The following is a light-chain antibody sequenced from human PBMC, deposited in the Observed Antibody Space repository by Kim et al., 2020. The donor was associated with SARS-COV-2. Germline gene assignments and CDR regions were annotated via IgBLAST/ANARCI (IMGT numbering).Light chain of an antibody. CDR2: VNSDGSH. J-gene: IGLJ3*02. V-gene: IGLV4-69*01. CDR1: SGHSTYT. CDR3: QTWGTGFRM. Sequence: SVKLTCTLSSGHSTYTIAWHQQQPEKGPRYLMKVNSDGSHSKGDGIPDRYSGSSSGAERYLTISSLQSDDEADYYCQTWGTGFRMFGGGTQLTVL.